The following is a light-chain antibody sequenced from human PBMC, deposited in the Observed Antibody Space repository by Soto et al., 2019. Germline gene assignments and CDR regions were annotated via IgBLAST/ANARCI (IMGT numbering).Light chain of an antibody. CDR1: QSLSSRH. V-gene: IGKV3-20*01. Sequence: EIVLTQSPATLSFSPGESATLSCRASQSLSSRHLAWYQQKPGQAPRLLIYGSSSRATDIPDRFSGSGSGTDFTLTISTLEPEDFAIYYCQQYGYSRTFGQGTKVDI. J-gene: IGKJ1*01. CDR2: GSS. CDR3: QQYGYSRT.